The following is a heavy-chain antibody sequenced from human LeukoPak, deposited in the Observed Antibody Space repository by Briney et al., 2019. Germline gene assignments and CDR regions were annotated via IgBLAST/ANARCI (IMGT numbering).Heavy chain of an antibody. J-gene: IGHJ4*02. V-gene: IGHV3-74*01. Sequence: GGSLRLSCAASGFTFSNYWVHWVRQAPGKGLVWVSRINPDGSTINYADSVKGRFTISRDNAKNTLYLQMNSLRAEDTAVYYCGRDTGYGYNSYFDYWGQGTLVTVSS. D-gene: IGHD5-24*01. CDR3: GRDTGYGYNSYFDY. CDR1: GFTFSNYW. CDR2: INPDGSTI.